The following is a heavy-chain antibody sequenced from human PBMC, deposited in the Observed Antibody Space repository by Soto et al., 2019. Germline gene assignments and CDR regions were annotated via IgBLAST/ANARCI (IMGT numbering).Heavy chain of an antibody. V-gene: IGHV3-23*01. Sequence: GGSLRLSCAASGFAFKTSAMSWVRQAPAKGLEWVSGISGSGGTIYYADSVKGRFTISRDNSKNTLYLQMNSLRADDTAVYYCVQKRPGSNSFDYWGQGTLVTGSS. CDR1: GFAFKTSA. D-gene: IGHD6-13*01. CDR2: ISGSGGTI. CDR3: VQKRPGSNSFDY. J-gene: IGHJ4*02.